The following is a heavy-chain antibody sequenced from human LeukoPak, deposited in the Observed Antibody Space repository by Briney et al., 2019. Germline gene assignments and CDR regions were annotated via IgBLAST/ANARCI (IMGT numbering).Heavy chain of an antibody. J-gene: IGHJ4*02. Sequence: GVSPRLSCSASGFPFNRYAMHWVRQAPGKGLEYVSSISSNGGSAYYADSVKGRFTISRDNSKNTVYLQMSSLRPEGTAVYYCVKGNPATANTKDYFDFWGRGTLVTVSS. CDR3: VKGNPATANTKDYFDF. CDR2: ISSNGGSA. CDR1: GFPFNRYA. V-gene: IGHV3-64D*09. D-gene: IGHD1-7*01.